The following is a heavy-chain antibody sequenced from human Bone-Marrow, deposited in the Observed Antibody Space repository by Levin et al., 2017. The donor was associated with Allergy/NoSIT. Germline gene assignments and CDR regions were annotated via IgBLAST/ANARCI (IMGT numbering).Heavy chain of an antibody. V-gene: IGHV3-30*04. CDR1: GLTFRSYA. CDR2: ISYYGSDN. D-gene: IGHD3-16*01. J-gene: IGHJ4*02. CDR3: ASGGGWKNHGYALDY. Sequence: PGGSLRLSCVVSGLTFRSYAMHWVRQTPGKVLEWVAVISYYGSDNDYADSVKGRFTFSRYNSKNPLDLQMNSLRAEDTAVYYCASGGGWKNHGYALDYRGQGVLITVSS.